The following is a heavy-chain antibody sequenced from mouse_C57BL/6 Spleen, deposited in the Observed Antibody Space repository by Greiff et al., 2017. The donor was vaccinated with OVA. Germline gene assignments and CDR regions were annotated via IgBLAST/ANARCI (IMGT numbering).Heavy chain of an antibody. V-gene: IGHV2-2*01. CDR1: GFSLTSYG. J-gene: IGHJ3*01. D-gene: IGHD1-1*01. CDR3: AGYYGSSPFAY. Sequence: QVQLQQSGPGLVQPSQSLSITCTVSGFSLTSYGVHWVRQSPGKGLEWLGVIWSGGSTAYNAAFISSLSISKDNSKSQVFFKMNSLQADDTAIYYCAGYYGSSPFAYWGQGTLVTVSA. CDR2: IWSGGST.